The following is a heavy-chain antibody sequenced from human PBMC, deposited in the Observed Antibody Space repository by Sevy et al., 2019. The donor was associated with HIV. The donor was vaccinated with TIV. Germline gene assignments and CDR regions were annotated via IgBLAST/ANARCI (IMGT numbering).Heavy chain of an antibody. J-gene: IGHJ4*02. CDR1: GYSFTSYW. V-gene: IGHV5-10-1*01. CDR3: ARGDLHVVDTAMGDY. CDR2: IDPSDSYT. Sequence: GESLKISCKGSGYSFTSYWISWVRQMPGKGLEWMGRIDPSDSYTNYSPSFQGHVTISADKSISTAYLQWSSLKASDTAMYYCARGDLHVVDTAMGDYWGQGTLVTVSS. D-gene: IGHD5-18*01.